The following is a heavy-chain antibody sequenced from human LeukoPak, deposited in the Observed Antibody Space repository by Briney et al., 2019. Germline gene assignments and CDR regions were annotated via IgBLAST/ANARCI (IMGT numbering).Heavy chain of an antibody. CDR1: GFTFSSYS. Sequence: GSLRLSCAASGFTFSSYSMNWVRQAPGKGLEWVSSISSSSSYIYYADSVKGRFTISRDNAKNSLYLQMNSLRAEDTAVYYCAKDEPYSSSWLHFHYWGQGTLVTVSS. D-gene: IGHD6-13*01. J-gene: IGHJ4*02. V-gene: IGHV3-21*01. CDR3: AKDEPYSSSWLHFHY. CDR2: ISSSSSYI.